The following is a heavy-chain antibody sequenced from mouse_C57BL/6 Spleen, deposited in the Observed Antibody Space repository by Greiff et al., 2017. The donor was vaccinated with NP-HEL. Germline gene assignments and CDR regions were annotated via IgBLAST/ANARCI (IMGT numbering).Heavy chain of an antibody. CDR1: GYTFTDYE. CDR3: TYYYGSLYWYFDV. D-gene: IGHD1-1*01. CDR2: IDPETGGT. V-gene: IGHV1-15*01. J-gene: IGHJ1*03. Sequence: QVHVKQSGAELVRPGASVTLSCKASGYTFTDYEMHWVKQTPVHGLEWIGAIDPETGGTAYNQKFKGKAILTADKSSSTAYMELRSLTSEDSAVYYCTYYYGSLYWYFDVWGTGTTVTVSS.